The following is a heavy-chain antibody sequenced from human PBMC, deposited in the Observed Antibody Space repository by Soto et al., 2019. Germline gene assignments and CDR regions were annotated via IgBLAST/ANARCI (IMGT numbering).Heavy chain of an antibody. CDR1: GYTFINYG. V-gene: IGHV1-18*01. CDR2: ISVHSGST. J-gene: IGHJ4*02. D-gene: IGHD4-17*01. CDR3: ARGGWLADYGDPDY. Sequence: QVQLVQSGAEVKKPGASVKVSCKASGYTFINYGISWVRQAPGQGLEWMGWISVHSGSTISAQILQDRVTLATDTSTSRAYMELRSLISDDTAVYYCARGGWLADYGDPDYWGQGTLVTVSS.